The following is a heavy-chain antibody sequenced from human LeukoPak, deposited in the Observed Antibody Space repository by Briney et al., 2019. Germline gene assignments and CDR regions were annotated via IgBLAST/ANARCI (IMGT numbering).Heavy chain of an antibody. V-gene: IGHV4-4*07. CDR3: ARDSRGIVDY. J-gene: IGHJ4*02. CDR2: IYTSGGT. CDR1: GGAISSYC. Sequence: MPSETLSLTCTVSGGAISSYCWSWIGHPAGKGLEWIGRIYTSGGTNYNPSLKSRVTMSVDTSKNPFSLKLSSVTAADTAVYYCARDSRGIVDYWGQGTLVTVSS. D-gene: IGHD6-13*01.